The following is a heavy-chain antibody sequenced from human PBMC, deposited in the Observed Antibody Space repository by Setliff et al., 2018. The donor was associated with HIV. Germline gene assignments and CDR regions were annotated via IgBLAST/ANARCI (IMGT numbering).Heavy chain of an antibody. CDR1: DDSFSTNY. V-gene: IGHV4-4*09. CDR2: RSTTGST. J-gene: IGHJ4*02. D-gene: IGHD5-12*01. CDR3: ARWGSGYDSGVDY. Sequence: SETLSLTCNVSDDSFSTNYWSWIRQSPGKGLEWIGFRSTTGSTNYKESLKSRVTISIDTSKNQFSLKLNSVIAADTAVYYCARWGSGYDSGVDYWGQGTLVTVS.